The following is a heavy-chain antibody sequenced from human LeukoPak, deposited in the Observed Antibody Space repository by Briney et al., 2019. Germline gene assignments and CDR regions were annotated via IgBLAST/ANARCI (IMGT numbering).Heavy chain of an antibody. V-gene: IGHV3-30-3*01. CDR3: ASIIEPGIAAAGPFSAYYYYYYGMDV. D-gene: IGHD6-13*01. CDR2: ISYDGSNK. J-gene: IGHJ6*02. CDR1: GFTCSSYA. Sequence: GGSLRLSCAASGFTCSSYAMHWVRQAPGKGLEWVAVISYDGSNKYYADSVKGRFTISRDNSKNTLYLQMNSLRAEDTAVYYCASIIEPGIAAAGPFSAYYYYYYGMDVWGQGTTVTVSS.